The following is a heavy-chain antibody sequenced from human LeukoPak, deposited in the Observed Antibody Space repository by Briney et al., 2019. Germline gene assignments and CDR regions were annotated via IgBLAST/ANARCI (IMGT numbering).Heavy chain of an antibody. CDR1: GYTFTGYY. Sequence: GSSVKVSCKASGYTFTGYYMHWVRQAPRQGLEWMGWINPNSGGTNYAQKFQGWVTMTRDTSISTAYMELSRLRSDDTAVYYCARGYSYGWFDYWGQGTLVTVSS. D-gene: IGHD5-18*01. CDR2: INPNSGGT. V-gene: IGHV1-2*04. J-gene: IGHJ4*02. CDR3: ARGYSYGWFDY.